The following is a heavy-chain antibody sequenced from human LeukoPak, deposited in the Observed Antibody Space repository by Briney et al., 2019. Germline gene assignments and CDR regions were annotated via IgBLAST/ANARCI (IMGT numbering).Heavy chain of an antibody. CDR2: IYSGGST. J-gene: IGHJ4*02. D-gene: IGHD2-21*01. Sequence: GGSRRLSCAASGFTVSSNYMSWVRQAPGKGLKWVSVIYSGGSTYYADSVKGRFTISRDNSKNTLNLQMNSLRAEDAAVYYCARGYSSDNWGQGTLVTVSS. CDR1: GFTVSSNY. CDR3: ARGYSSDN. V-gene: IGHV3-66*01.